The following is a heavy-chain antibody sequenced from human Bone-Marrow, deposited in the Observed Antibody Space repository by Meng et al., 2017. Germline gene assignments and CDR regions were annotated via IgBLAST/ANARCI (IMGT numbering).Heavy chain of an antibody. D-gene: IGHD3-22*01. CDR3: ARANALTSAYYYDSSGQGLYY. CDR2: IDRDGNHI. J-gene: IGHJ4*02. V-gene: IGHV3-74*01. Sequence: GESLKISCAASGFTFSTYWMYWVRQAPGEGLVWVSRIDRDGNHITYADSVKGRFTISRDNAKNSLYLQMNSLRAEDTAVYYCARANALTSAYYYDSSGQGLYYWGQGTLVTVSS. CDR1: GFTFSTYW.